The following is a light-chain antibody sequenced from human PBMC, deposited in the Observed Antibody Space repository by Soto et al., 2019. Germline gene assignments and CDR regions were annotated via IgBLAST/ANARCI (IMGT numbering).Light chain of an antibody. CDR2: AAS. J-gene: IGKJ3*01. CDR1: QDIRNF. CDR3: QTYSSVPV. Sequence: DIPMTQSPTSLSASVGDRVTITCRASQDIRNFVAWYQQKPGKAPKLLIYAASTLQSGVTSRFSGSGSGTAFTLTINSLQPEDVATYSCQTYSSVPVFGPGTKVEIK. V-gene: IGKV1-27*01.